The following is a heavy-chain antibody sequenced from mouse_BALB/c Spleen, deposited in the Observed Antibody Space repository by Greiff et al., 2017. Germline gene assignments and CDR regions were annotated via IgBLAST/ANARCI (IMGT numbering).Heavy chain of an antibody. CDR1: GFTFSSFG. CDR3: ARGGWAFDY. Sequence: EVQRVESGGGLVQPGGSRKLSCAASGFTFSSFGMHWVRQAPEKGLEWVAYISSGSSTIYYADTVKGRFTISRDNPKNTLFLQMTSLRSEDTAMYYCARGGWAFDYWGQGTTLTVSS. J-gene: IGHJ2*01. V-gene: IGHV5-17*02. CDR2: ISSGSSTI. D-gene: IGHD3-3*01.